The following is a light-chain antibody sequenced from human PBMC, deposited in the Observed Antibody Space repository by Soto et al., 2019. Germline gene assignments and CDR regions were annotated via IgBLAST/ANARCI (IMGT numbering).Light chain of an antibody. J-gene: IGKJ4*01. CDR1: QGISSH. CDR3: QQYFSYPLT. V-gene: IGKV1-8*01. Sequence: QSXSSFSASTGDRVTITCRASQGISSHLAWYQXKPGKAPRLLIYXXSYLESGVPSRFXXXXXGTDXTLTISSLQSEDFAVYYCQQYFSYPLTFGGGTKVEIK. CDR2: XXS.